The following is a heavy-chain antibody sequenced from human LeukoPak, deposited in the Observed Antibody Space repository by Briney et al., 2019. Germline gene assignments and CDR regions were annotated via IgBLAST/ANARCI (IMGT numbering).Heavy chain of an antibody. CDR3: ATLWDPVAGTTQPLL. J-gene: IGHJ4*02. CDR2: ISGSVSAI. V-gene: IGHV3-48*03. CDR1: GFTFSSYE. Sequence: GGCLTLSCAASGFTFSSYEINSVRQAPGRGLEWVSYISGSVSAIYYRDSLEGRFAISRDHANNSLYLQTNSLRVEDTAVYYCATLWDPVAGTTQPLLWGQGTLVTVSS. D-gene: IGHD6-19*01.